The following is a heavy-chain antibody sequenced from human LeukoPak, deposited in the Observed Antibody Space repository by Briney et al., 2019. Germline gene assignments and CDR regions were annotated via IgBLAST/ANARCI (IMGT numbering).Heavy chain of an antibody. CDR3: AKDALLLWFGELLPSDV. CDR1: GFTFSSEA. D-gene: IGHD3-10*01. V-gene: IGHV3-23*01. J-gene: IGHJ6*02. CDR2: ISPAGGTT. Sequence: GGSLRLSCAVSGFTFSSEAMGWVRQLPGGGLEWFSTISPAGGTTYYADSVKGRFTISRDNSKNTLYLQMNSLRAEDTAVYYCAKDALLLWFGELLPSDVWGQGTTVTVSS.